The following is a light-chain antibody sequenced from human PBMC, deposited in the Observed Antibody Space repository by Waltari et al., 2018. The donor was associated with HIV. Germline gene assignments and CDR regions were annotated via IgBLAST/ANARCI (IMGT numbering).Light chain of an antibody. J-gene: IGKJ1*01. CDR3: QQSYSVPRI. CDR1: ESIGTN. Sequence: DIEMTQSPASLSASVGDRVSISCRASESIGTNVNWYQQKPGKAPSLLIYDSFTLQSGVPSRCTGSGFVAEFTLSITSLQPEDFATYFCQQSYSVPRIFGLGTKVE. CDR2: DSF. V-gene: IGKV1-39*01.